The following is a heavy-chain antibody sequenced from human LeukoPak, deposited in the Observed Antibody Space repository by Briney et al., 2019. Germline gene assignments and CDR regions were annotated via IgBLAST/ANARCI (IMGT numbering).Heavy chain of an antibody. CDR2: IYYSGST. CDR3: ARSKVIAAPGDSTVNFDY. CDR1: GGSISSYH. Sequence: LPHPCCVSGGSISSYHWRWIRQPPAKGLQWIGYIYYSGSTNYKPSLKSRVTISVDTSKNPFSLKLSSVTAADTAVYYCARSKVIAAPGDSTVNFDYWGQGTPVTVSS. V-gene: IGHV4-59*08. J-gene: IGHJ4*02. D-gene: IGHD6-13*01.